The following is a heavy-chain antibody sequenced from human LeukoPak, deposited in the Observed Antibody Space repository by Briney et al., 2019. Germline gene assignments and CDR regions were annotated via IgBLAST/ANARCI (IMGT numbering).Heavy chain of an antibody. V-gene: IGHV3-23*01. CDR2: ISGSGGST. D-gene: IGHD1-26*01. CDR1: GFTFSNYA. CDR3: ARVEVGATDEIFDY. J-gene: IGHJ4*02. Sequence: GGSLRLSCAASGFTFSNYAMSWVRQAPGKGLEWVSAISGSGGSTYYADSVKGRFTISRDNSKNTLYLQMNSLRAEDTAVYYCARVEVGATDEIFDYWGQGTLVTVSS.